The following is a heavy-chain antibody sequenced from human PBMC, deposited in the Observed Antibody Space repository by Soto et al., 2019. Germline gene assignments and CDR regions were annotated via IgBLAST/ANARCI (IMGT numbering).Heavy chain of an antibody. Sequence: PSETLSLTCTASGGSISSGGYYWSWIRQHPGKGLEWIGYIYYSGSTYYNPSLKSRVTISVDTSKNQFSLKLSSVTAADTAVYYCASTDYSLYYFDYWGQGTLVTVSS. J-gene: IGHJ4*02. CDR2: IYYSGST. CDR1: GGSISSGGYY. D-gene: IGHD4-4*01. CDR3: ASTDYSLYYFDY. V-gene: IGHV4-31*03.